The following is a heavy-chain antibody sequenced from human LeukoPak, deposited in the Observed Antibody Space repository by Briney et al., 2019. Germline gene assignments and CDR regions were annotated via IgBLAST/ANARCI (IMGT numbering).Heavy chain of an antibody. V-gene: IGHV3-30*04. J-gene: IGHJ4*02. CDR3: ARDGPSSPRGLTTYYFDY. D-gene: IGHD6-13*01. CDR1: GFTFSSYA. Sequence: GRSLRLSCAASGFTFSSYAMHWVRQAPGKGLEWVAVISYDGSNKYYADSVKGRFTISRDNSKNTLYLQMNSLRAEDTAVYYRARDGPSSPRGLTTYYFDYWGQGTLVTVSS. CDR2: ISYDGSNK.